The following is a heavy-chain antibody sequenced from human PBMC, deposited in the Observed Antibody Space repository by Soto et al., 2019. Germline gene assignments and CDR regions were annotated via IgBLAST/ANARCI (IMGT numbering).Heavy chain of an antibody. D-gene: IGHD2-15*01. V-gene: IGHV3-30-3*01. Sequence: QVQLVESGGGVVQPGRSLRLSCAASGFTFSSYAMHWVRQAPGKGLEWVAVISYDGSNKYYADSVKGRFTISRDNSKNTLYLQMTSLRAEDTAVYYCARGGVVVAAPLRHWGQGTLVTVSS. CDR2: ISYDGSNK. CDR1: GFTFSSYA. CDR3: ARGGVVVAAPLRH. J-gene: IGHJ1*01.